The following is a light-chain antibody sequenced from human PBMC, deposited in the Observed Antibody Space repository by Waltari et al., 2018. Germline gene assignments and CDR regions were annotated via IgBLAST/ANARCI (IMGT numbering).Light chain of an antibody. CDR1: ENVRSGR. J-gene: IGKJ4*01. CDR2: GAS. CDR3: QQYAGSPLT. V-gene: IGKV3-20*01. Sequence: EIVLTQSPGTLSLSPGETATLSCRASENVRSGRLAWYQQKLGQAPRLLLYGASSRATGIPDRFSGGGSGTDFTLTISRLEPEDFVVYYCQQYAGSPLTFGGGTKVEIK.